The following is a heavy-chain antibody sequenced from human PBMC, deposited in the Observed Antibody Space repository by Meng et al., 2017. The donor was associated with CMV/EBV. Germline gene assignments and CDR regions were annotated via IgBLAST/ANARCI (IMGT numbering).Heavy chain of an antibody. CDR1: GFTFSDYY. J-gene: IGHJ4*02. V-gene: IGHV3-7*04. CDR3: ARGLEWLLLGIFDY. D-gene: IGHD3-3*01. CDR2: IKQDGSEK. Sequence: GGSLRLSCAASGFTFSDYYMSWIRQAPGKGLEWVANIKQDGSEKYYVDSVKGRFTISRDNAKNSLYLQMNSLRAEDTAVYYCARGLEWLLLGIFDYWGQGTLVTVSS.